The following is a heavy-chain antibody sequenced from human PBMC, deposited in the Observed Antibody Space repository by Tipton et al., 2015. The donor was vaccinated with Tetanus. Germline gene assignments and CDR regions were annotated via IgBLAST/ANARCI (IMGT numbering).Heavy chain of an antibody. CDR1: GGTFSSYA. Sequence: QSGPEVKKPGSSVKISCKVSGGTFSSYAISWVRQAPGQGLEWMGWISAYNGNTNYAQKLQGRVTMTTATSTSTAYMELRSLRSDDTAVYYCARDRCSDVTCYFEMGGWGQGALVTVSS. CDR3: ARDRCSDVTCYFEMGG. J-gene: IGHJ4*02. D-gene: IGHD2-15*01. CDR2: ISAYNGNT. V-gene: IGHV1-18*01.